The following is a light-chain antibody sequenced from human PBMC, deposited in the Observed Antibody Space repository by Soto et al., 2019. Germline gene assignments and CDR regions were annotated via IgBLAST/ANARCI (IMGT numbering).Light chain of an antibody. Sequence: DIVMTQSPDFMAVSLGERATMNCKSSQSIFDRSYDKKYLAWYPQKPGQPPKXXIYWATARASGVPDRFSGSGAETDFTLTISSMQAEDAEVDDCQQYYSLTLTFGPGTKVDIK. V-gene: IGKV4-1*01. J-gene: IGKJ3*01. CDR2: WAT. CDR3: QQYYSLTLT. CDR1: QSIFDRSYDKKY.